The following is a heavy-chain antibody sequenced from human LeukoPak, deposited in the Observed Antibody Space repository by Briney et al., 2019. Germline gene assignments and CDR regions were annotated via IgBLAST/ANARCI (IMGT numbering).Heavy chain of an antibody. Sequence: GGSLRLPCAASGFIVNNNYMSWVRQAPGKGLEWVSVLYSGGSTYHADSVKGRFTISRDNSKNTLYLQMNSLRAEDTAVYYCAREITYDSSGYTVANAFDIWGQGTMVTVSS. J-gene: IGHJ3*02. CDR3: AREITYDSSGYTVANAFDI. CDR2: LYSGGST. CDR1: GFIVNNNY. V-gene: IGHV3-66*01. D-gene: IGHD3-22*01.